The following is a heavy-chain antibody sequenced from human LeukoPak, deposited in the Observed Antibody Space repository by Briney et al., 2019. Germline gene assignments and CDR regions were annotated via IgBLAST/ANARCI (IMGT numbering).Heavy chain of an antibody. CDR2: ISGSGGST. Sequence: GGSLRLSCAASGFTFSSYAMSWVRQAPGKGLEWVSAISGSGGSTYYADSVKGRFTISRDNSKNTLYLQMNSLRAEDTAVYYCAKDRSSSGWYRLKPFDPWGQGTLVTVSS. CDR3: AKDRSSSGWYRLKPFDP. CDR1: GFTFSSYA. V-gene: IGHV3-23*01. J-gene: IGHJ5*02. D-gene: IGHD6-19*01.